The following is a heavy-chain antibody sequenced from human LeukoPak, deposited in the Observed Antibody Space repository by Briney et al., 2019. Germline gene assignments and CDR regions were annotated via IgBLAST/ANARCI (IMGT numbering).Heavy chain of an antibody. CDR2: ISGSGGST. CDR1: GFTFSSYA. D-gene: IGHD5-18*01. V-gene: IGHV3-23*01. CDR3: AKIGGNTAMVLYYFDY. J-gene: IGHJ4*02. Sequence: GGSLRLSCVGSGFTFSSYAMSWVRQAPGKGLEWVSAISGSGGSTYYADSVKGRFTISRDNSKNTLYLQMNSLRAEDTAVYYCAKIGGNTAMVLYYFDYRGQGTLVTVSS.